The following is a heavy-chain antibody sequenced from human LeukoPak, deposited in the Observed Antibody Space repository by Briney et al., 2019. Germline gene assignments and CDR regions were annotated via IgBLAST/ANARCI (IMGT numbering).Heavy chain of an antibody. CDR3: ARDAQWELRALDV. J-gene: IGHJ3*01. V-gene: IGHV1-69*06. D-gene: IGHD1-26*01. CDR2: IIPIFDRP. CDR1: GYTFTKYA. Sequence: SVKVSCKASGYTFTKYAVNWVRQAPGQGLEWMGGIIPIFDRPNYAQKFEGRVTITADKSTNTTYMEISSLTSDDTAVYYCARDAQWELRALDVWGRGTMVIVSS.